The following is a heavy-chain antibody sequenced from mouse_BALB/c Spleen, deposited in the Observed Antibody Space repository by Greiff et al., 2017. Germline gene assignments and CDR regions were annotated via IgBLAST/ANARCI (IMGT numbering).Heavy chain of an antibody. Sequence: EVHLVESGGDLVKPGGSLKLSCAASGFTFSSYGMSWVRQTPDKRLEWVATISSGGSYTYYPDSVKGRFTISRDNAKNTLYLQMSSLKSEDTAMYYCARHGVMDYWGQGTTLTVSS. CDR2: ISSGGSYT. CDR3: ARHGVMDY. CDR1: GFTFSSYG. J-gene: IGHJ2*01. D-gene: IGHD2-2*01. V-gene: IGHV5-6*01.